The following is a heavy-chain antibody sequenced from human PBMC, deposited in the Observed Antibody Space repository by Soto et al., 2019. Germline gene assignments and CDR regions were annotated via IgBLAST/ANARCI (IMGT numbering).Heavy chain of an antibody. J-gene: IGHJ4*02. CDR3: ARGAARAAELFDD. D-gene: IGHD6-6*01. Sequence: SETLSLTCAVYGGSFSGYYWSWIRQPPGKGLEWIGEINHSGSTYYNPSLKSRVTISVDTSKNHFSLKLSSVTAADTAVYYCARGAARAAELFDDWGQGTLVTVSS. CDR2: INHSGST. CDR1: GGSFSGYY. V-gene: IGHV4-34*09.